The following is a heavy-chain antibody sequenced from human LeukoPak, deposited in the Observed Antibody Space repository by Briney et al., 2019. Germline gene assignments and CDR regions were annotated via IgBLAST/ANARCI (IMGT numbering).Heavy chain of an antibody. CDR2: IYSNGNT. CDR1: GFSVSNY. V-gene: IGHV3-53*01. D-gene: IGHD3-10*01. CDR3: ARQKLWFGETYDY. J-gene: IGHJ4*02. Sequence: GGSLRLSCEASGFSVSNYMSWVRQAPGKGLEWVSVIYSNGNTYYADSVKGRFTISRDNSKNTLYLQMNSLRAEDTAVYYCARQKLWFGETYDYWGQGTLVTVSS.